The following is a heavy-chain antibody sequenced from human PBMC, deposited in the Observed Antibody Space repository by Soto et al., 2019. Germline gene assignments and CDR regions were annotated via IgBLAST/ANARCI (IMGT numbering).Heavy chain of an antibody. V-gene: IGHV1-8*01. Sequence: QVQLVQSGAEVKKPGASVKVSCKTSGYTFTTYDITWVRQATGQGLAWMGWMNPNSGNTAYAQKFQGRVTMTRNTSISTAYMELSSLRSEDTAIYYCARRATRYCSGGSCYSFDPWGQGTLVTVSS. J-gene: IGHJ5*02. CDR1: GYTFTTYD. D-gene: IGHD2-15*01. CDR3: ARRATRYCSGGSCYSFDP. CDR2: MNPNSGNT.